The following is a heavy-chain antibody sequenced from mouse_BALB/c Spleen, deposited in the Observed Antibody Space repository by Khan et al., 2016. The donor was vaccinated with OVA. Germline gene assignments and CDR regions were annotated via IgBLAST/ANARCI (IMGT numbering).Heavy chain of an antibody. CDR2: INPHIGET. J-gene: IGHJ2*01. CDR3: TRIYRSYFDY. Sequence: EVQLQQSGPELVRPGASVKISCKASGYSFTGYFMNWVMQSHGKSLEWIGRINPHIGETFYNQRFKDKATLTRDESSRTAHMELRCLASEDSAIYYCTRIYRSYFDYWGQGTTLTVSS. V-gene: IGHV1-20*02. D-gene: IGHD1-1*01. CDR1: GYSFTGYF.